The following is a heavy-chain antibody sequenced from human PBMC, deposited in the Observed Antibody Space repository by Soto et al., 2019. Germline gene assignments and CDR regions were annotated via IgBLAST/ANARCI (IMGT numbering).Heavy chain of an antibody. V-gene: IGHV3-74*03. Sequence: EVQLVESGGGLVQPGESLRLSCAASGLTFRSYSMHSVRQAPGKGLVWVSRINTDGSVAMYVDSVKGRFTISRDNAKNTLYLHMNSLRAEDTAVYYCVRDMQLWRLDSLGQGTLVTVSS. CDR3: VRDMQLWRLDS. J-gene: IGHJ4*02. CDR2: INTDGSVA. CDR1: GLTFRSYS. D-gene: IGHD2-21*01.